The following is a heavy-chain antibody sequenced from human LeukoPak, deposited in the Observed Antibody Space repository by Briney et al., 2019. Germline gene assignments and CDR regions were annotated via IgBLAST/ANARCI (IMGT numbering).Heavy chain of an antibody. Sequence: PGGSLRLSCAASGFTFSSYAMSWVRQAPGKGLEWVSAISGSGGSTYYADSVKGRFTISRDNSKNTLYLQMNSLRAEDTAVYYCSLLLLWFGELYYNGMDVWGKGTTVTVSS. V-gene: IGHV3-23*01. CDR3: SLLLLWFGELYYNGMDV. D-gene: IGHD3-10*01. CDR2: ISGSGGST. J-gene: IGHJ6*04. CDR1: GFTFSSYA.